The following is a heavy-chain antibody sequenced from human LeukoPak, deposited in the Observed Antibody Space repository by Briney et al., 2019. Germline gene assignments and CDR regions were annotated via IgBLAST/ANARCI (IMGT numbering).Heavy chain of an antibody. D-gene: IGHD2-2*01. Sequence: ASVKGPCKASGYTFTSYGISWVRQAPGQGLEWIGWISAYNGNTNYAQKLQGRVTMTTDTSTSTAYMELRSLRSDDTAVYYCARVLGYCSSTSCYLTSYYFDYWGQGTLVTVSS. V-gene: IGHV1-18*01. J-gene: IGHJ4*02. CDR3: ARVLGYCSSTSCYLTSYYFDY. CDR2: ISAYNGNT. CDR1: GYTFTSYG.